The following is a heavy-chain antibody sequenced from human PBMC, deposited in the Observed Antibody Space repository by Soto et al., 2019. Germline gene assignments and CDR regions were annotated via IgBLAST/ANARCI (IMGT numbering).Heavy chain of an antibody. CDR1: GFTYVKYA. CDR2: ISGDAGRT. V-gene: IGHV3-23*01. Sequence: EVQLLESGGALVPPGGSLRLSCEASGFTYVKYAMSWVRQAPGKGLEWVSGISGDAGRTFYADSVKGRFTISRDNSENTVYLQMNSLRVEDTAVYYCVKDTVVVINGGDFDYWGQGTLVTVSS. J-gene: IGHJ4*02. CDR3: VKDTVVVINGGDFDY. D-gene: IGHD3-22*01.